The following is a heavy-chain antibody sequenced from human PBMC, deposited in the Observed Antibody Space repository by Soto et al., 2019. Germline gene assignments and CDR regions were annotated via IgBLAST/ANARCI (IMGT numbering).Heavy chain of an antibody. V-gene: IGHV4-34*01. J-gene: IGHJ4*02. CDR2: INHSGST. Sequence: QVQLQQWGAGLLTPSETLSLTCAVYGGSFSGYYWSWIRQPPGKGLEWIGEINHSGSTNYNPSLRSRVTISVDKSKNQFSLKLRSVTAADTAVYYCARDKYYYDSSGYWRGIWDYWVQGTLVTVSS. CDR3: ARDKYYYDSSGYWRGIWDY. CDR1: GGSFSGYY. D-gene: IGHD3-22*01.